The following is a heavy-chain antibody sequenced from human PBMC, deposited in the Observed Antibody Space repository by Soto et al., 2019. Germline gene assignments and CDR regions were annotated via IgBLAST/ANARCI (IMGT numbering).Heavy chain of an antibody. J-gene: IGHJ4*02. CDR3: XHNRYIYGTEVFDF. D-gene: IGHD4-17*01. Sequence: QITLKXXGPTLXKPTQSLTLTCTFSGFSLSTSXEGVXXXXQPPGKALEWLALIYWDGDSRYSPSLKNRLTISKDSSENQVVLTITNMDPVDSAXYYCXHNRYIYGTEVFDFWGQGTLVTVSS. CDR2: IYWDGDS. CDR1: GFSLSTSXEG. V-gene: IGHV2-5*02.